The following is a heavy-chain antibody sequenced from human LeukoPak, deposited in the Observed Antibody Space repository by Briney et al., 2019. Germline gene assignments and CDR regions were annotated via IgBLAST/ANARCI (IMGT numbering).Heavy chain of an antibody. CDR2: ISGSGGST. CDR1: GFTFSSYA. Sequence: PGGSLRLSCAASGFTFSSYAMSWVRQAPGKGLEWVSAISGSGGSTYYADSVKGRFTISRDDSKNTLYLQMNSLRAEDTAVYYCAKLKGREPLPFRLIEDYYGMDVWGQGTTVTVSS. V-gene: IGHV3-23*01. CDR3: AKLKGREPLPFRLIEDYYGMDV. D-gene: IGHD1-14*01. J-gene: IGHJ6*02.